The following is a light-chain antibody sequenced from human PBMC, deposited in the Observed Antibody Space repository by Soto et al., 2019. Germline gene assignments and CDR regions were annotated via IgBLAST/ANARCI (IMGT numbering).Light chain of an antibody. CDR3: QSYDSTSWV. CDR1: SGSIASNY. Sequence: NFMLTQPLSVSESPGRTVTISCTRSSGSIASNYVQWYQQRPGSSPTTVIYENNQRPSGVPDRFSGSIDSSSNSASLTISGLRTEDEADYYCQSYDSTSWVFGGGTKLTVL. J-gene: IGLJ3*02. CDR2: ENN. V-gene: IGLV6-57*01.